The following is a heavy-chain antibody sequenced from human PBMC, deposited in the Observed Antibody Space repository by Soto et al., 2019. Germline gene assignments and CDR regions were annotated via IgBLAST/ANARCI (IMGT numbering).Heavy chain of an antibody. CDR1: GFTFSSYG. J-gene: IGHJ6*02. Sequence: QVQLVESGGGVVQPGRSLRLSCAASGFTFSSYGMHWVRQAPGKGLEWVAVIWYDGSNKYYADSVKGRFTISRDNSKNTLYLQMNSLRAEDTAVYYCARSWSDYYYGMDVWGQGTTVTVSS. V-gene: IGHV3-33*01. CDR3: ARSWSDYYYGMDV. D-gene: IGHD3-3*01. CDR2: IWYDGSNK.